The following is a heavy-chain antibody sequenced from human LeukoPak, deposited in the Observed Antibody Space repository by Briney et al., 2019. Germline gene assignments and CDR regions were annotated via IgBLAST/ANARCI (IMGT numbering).Heavy chain of an antibody. D-gene: IGHD2-2*01. Sequence: SETLSLTCTVSGYSISSGYYWGWIRQPPGKGLEWIGSIYHSRGTYYNPSLKSRVTISVDTSKNQFSLKLSSVTATDTAVYYCARHLRAARYCGSSSCYDFDYWGQGTLVTVSS. CDR3: ARHLRAARYCGSSSCYDFDY. CDR1: GYSISSGYY. V-gene: IGHV4-38-2*02. CDR2: IYHSRGT. J-gene: IGHJ4*02.